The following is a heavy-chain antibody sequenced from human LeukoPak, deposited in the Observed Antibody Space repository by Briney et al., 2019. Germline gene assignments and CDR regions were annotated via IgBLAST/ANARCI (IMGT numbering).Heavy chain of an antibody. V-gene: IGHV3-11*01. CDR2: ISSSGSTI. CDR3: ARDKYSSSWSPPMDV. J-gene: IGHJ6*02. D-gene: IGHD6-13*01. Sequence: GGSLRLSCAASGFTDSDYYMSWIRQAAGKGLEWVSYISSSGSTIYYADSVKGRFTISRDNAKNSLYLQMNSLRAEDTAVYYCARDKYSSSWSPPMDVWGQGTTVTVSS. CDR1: GFTDSDYY.